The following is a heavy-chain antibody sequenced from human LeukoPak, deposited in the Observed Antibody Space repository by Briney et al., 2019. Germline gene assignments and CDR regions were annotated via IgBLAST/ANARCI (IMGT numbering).Heavy chain of an antibody. D-gene: IGHD5-24*01. CDR3: ARVGKRWLQFGGYYFDY. Sequence: ASVTVSCKPSGYTFTGYYMHWVRQAPGQGLEWMGWINPNSGGTNYAQKFQGRVTMTRDTSISTAYMELSRLRSDDTAVYYCARVGKRWLQFGGYYFDYWGQGTLVTVSS. V-gene: IGHV1-2*02. J-gene: IGHJ4*02. CDR1: GYTFTGYY. CDR2: INPNSGGT.